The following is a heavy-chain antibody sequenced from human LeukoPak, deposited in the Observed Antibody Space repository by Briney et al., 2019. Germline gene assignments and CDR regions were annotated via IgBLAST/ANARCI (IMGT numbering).Heavy chain of an antibody. V-gene: IGHV4-4*07. Sequence: PSETLSLTCTVSGGSISRYYWSWIRQPAGKGLEWIGRIYTSGSTNYNPSLKSRVTMSVDTSKNQFSLKLSSVTAADTAVYYCAYYDFWSGYFNWGQGTLVTVSS. CDR2: IYTSGST. CDR1: GGSISRYY. CDR3: AYYDFWSGYFN. D-gene: IGHD3-3*01. J-gene: IGHJ4*02.